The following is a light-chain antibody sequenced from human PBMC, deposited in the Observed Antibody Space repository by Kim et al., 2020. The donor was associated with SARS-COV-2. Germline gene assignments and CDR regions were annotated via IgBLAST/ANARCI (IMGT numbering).Light chain of an antibody. V-gene: IGKV1-9*01. CDR1: QGIVNS. CDR3: QRFNRYPLT. J-gene: IGKJ4*01. CDR2: AAS. Sequence: DIQLTQSPSLLSASVGDRVTISCRASQGIVNSLAWYQQKPGQAPALLIYAASTLQSGVPSRFSGSGSGTEFSLTISSLQPEDFATYVCQRFNRYPLTFGGGTKVDIK.